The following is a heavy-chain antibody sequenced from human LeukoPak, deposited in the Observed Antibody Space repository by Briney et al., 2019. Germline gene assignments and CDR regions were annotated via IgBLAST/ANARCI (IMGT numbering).Heavy chain of an antibody. CDR1: GYTFTSYY. CDR2: INPSGGST. Sequence: ASVKVSCKASGYTFTSYYMHWVRQAPGQGLEWMGIINPSGGSTSYAQKFQGRVTMTEDTSTDTAYMELSSLRSEDTAVYYCATRLRYSGSYYGFDYWGQGTLVTVSS. J-gene: IGHJ4*02. D-gene: IGHD1-26*01. CDR3: ATRLRYSGSYYGFDY. V-gene: IGHV1-46*01.